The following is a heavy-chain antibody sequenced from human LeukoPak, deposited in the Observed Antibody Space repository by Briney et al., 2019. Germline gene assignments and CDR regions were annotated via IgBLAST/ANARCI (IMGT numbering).Heavy chain of an antibody. V-gene: IGHV3-33*06. CDR2: IWYDGSNK. CDR3: AKDRRGDSSGYGY. J-gene: IGHJ4*02. Sequence: PGGSLRLSCAASGFTFSSYGVHWVRQAPGKGLEWVAVIWYDGSNKYYADSVKGRFTISRDNSKNTLYLQMNSLRAEDTAVYYCAKDRRGDSSGYGYWGQGTLVTVSS. D-gene: IGHD3-22*01. CDR1: GFTFSSYG.